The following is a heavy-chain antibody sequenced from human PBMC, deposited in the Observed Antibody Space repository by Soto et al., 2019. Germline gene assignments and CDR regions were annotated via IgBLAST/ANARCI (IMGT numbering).Heavy chain of an antibody. Sequence: EVQLVESGGGLVQPGRSLRLSCAASGFTFDDYAMHWVRQAPGKGLEWVSGISWNSGSIGYADSVKGRFTISRDNAKNSLYLQMNSLRAEDTALYYCAKGDYGDYVGSDYWGQGTLVTVSS. CDR1: GFTFDDYA. D-gene: IGHD4-17*01. CDR3: AKGDYGDYVGSDY. J-gene: IGHJ4*02. CDR2: ISWNSGSI. V-gene: IGHV3-9*01.